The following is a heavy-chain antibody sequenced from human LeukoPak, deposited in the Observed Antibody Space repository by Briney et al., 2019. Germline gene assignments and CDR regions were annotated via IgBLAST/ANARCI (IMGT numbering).Heavy chain of an antibody. V-gene: IGHV1-69*04. J-gene: IGHJ4*02. CDR2: IIPILGIA. Sequence: SVKASCKASGGTFSSYAISWVRQAPGQGLEWMGRIIPILGIANYAQKFQGRVTITADKSTSTAYMELSSLRSEDTAVYYCAKSRGYSGYDSGFDYWGQGTLVTVSS. CDR3: AKSRGYSGYDSGFDY. D-gene: IGHD5-12*01. CDR1: GGTFSSYA.